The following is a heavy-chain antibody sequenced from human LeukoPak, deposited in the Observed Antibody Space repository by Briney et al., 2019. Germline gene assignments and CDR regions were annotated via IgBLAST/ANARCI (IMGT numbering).Heavy chain of an antibody. Sequence: SETLSLTCTVSGGSISSSSYYWGWIRQPPGKGLEWIGSIYYSGSTYYNPSLKSRVTISVDTSKNQFSLKLSSVTAADTAVYYCAREARTMVRGVIILYFDYWGQGTLVTVSS. D-gene: IGHD3-10*01. J-gene: IGHJ4*02. V-gene: IGHV4-39*02. CDR1: GGSISSSSYY. CDR3: AREARTMVRGVIILYFDY. CDR2: IYYSGST.